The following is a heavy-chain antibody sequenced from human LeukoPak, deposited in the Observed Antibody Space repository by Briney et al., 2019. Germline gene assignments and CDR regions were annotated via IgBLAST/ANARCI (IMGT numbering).Heavy chain of an antibody. V-gene: IGHV1-18*01. CDR1: GYTFTSYG. J-gene: IGHJ6*02. CDR2: ISAYNGNT. Sequence: ASVKVSCKASGYTFTSYGVSWVRPAPGEGLEWMGWISAYNGNTNYAQKLQGRVTITTDTSTSTAYMELRSLRSDDTAVYYCARDSAAYCGGDCYPYSYGMDVWGQGTTVTVPS. D-gene: IGHD2-21*02. CDR3: ARDSAAYCGGDCYPYSYGMDV.